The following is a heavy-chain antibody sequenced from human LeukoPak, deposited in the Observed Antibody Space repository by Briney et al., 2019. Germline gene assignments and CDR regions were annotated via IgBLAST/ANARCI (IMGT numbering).Heavy chain of an antibody. J-gene: IGHJ4*02. CDR3: ARRPIVVVPAAMDY. Sequence: SETLSLTCAVSGASISSSTNWWTWVRQPPGKGLEWIGEIYHSGSTNYNPSLQSRVTMSIDKSKNQFSLKLSSVTAADTAVYYCARRPIVVVPAAMDYWGQGTLVTVSS. CDR1: GASISSSTNW. D-gene: IGHD2-2*01. CDR2: IYHSGST. V-gene: IGHV4-4*02.